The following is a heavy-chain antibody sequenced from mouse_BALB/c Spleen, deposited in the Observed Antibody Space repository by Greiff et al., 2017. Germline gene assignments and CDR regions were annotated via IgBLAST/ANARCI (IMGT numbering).Heavy chain of an antibody. CDR1: GFSLTSYG. J-gene: IGHJ4*01. CDR3: AREYYGYPYYAMDY. V-gene: IGHV2-9*02. D-gene: IGHD1-2*01. Sequence: VMLVESGPGLVAPSQSLSITCTVSGFSLTSYGVHWVRQPPGKGLEWLGVIWAGGSTNYNSALMSRLSISKDNSKSQVFLKMNSLQTDDTAMYYCAREYYGYPYYAMDYWGQGTSVTVSS. CDR2: IWAGGST.